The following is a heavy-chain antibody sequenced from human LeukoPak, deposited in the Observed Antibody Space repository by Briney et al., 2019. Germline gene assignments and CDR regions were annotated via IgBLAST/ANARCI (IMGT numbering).Heavy chain of an antibody. CDR1: GGTFSSYA. CDR2: IIPIFGIA. CDR3: ASVSINGPTTDYYYYGMDV. Sequence: GASVKVSCKASGGTFSSYAISWVRQAPGQGLEWTGRIIPIFGIANYAQKFQGRVTITADKSTSTAYMELSSLRSEDTAVYYCASVSINGPTTDYYYYGMDVWGQGTTVTVSS. J-gene: IGHJ6*02. V-gene: IGHV1-69*04. D-gene: IGHD2/OR15-2a*01.